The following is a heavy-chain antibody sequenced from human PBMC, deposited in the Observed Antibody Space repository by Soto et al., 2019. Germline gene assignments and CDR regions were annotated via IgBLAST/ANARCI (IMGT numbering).Heavy chain of an antibody. CDR1: GGTFNTYS. J-gene: IGHJ3*02. CDR2: IIPIVGIA. CDR3: ARAMVVGTTGAFDI. D-gene: IGHD2-15*01. Sequence: QVQLVQSGAEVKKPGSSVKVSCQAAGGTFNTYSINWVRQAPGQGLEWMGRIIPIVGIAKYAQKFQGRVAXTXXXSXSTAYIMEVNSLRPEDTAMYYCARAMVVGTTGAFDIWGQGTMVTVSS. V-gene: IGHV1-69*02.